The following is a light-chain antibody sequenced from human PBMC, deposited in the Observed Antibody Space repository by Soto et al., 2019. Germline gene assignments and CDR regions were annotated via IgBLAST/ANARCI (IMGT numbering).Light chain of an antibody. CDR3: QQYGSSPWT. V-gene: IGKV3-20*01. Sequence: EIGVTQSPATLSLSPEERATLSCRASQSVSSSYLAWYQQKPGQAPRLLIYGASSRATGIPDRFSGSGSGTDFTLTISRLEPEDFAVYYCQQYGSSPWTFGQGTKVDI. CDR1: QSVSSSY. CDR2: GAS. J-gene: IGKJ1*01.